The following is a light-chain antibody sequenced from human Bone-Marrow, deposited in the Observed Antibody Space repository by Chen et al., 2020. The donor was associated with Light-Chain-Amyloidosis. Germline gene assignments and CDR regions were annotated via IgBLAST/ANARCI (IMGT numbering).Light chain of an antibody. CDR3: QVCDRSSDRPV. V-gene: IGLV3-21*02. J-gene: IGLJ3*02. CDR2: DDS. CDR1: NIGSTS. Sequence: SYVLTQPSSVSVAPGQTATIACGGNNIGSTSVHWYQQTPGKAPLLVVYDDSHRPSGIPERLSGSNSGNTATLTISSVEAGDEADYYCQVCDRSSDRPVFGGGTKLTVL.